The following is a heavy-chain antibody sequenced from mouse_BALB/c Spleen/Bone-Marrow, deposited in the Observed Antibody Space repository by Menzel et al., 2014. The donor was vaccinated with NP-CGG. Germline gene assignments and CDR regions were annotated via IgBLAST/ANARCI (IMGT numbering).Heavy chain of an antibody. CDR1: GYAFSSYW. V-gene: IGHV1-80*01. CDR2: IYPGDGDT. J-gene: IGHJ4*01. CDR3: ARWYRDPHFAMDY. Sequence: VQLQESGAELVRPGSSVKISCKASGYAFSSYWMNWVKQRPGQGLEWIGQIYPGDGDTNYNGNFKDKATLTVDRSSSTAFMQLGSLTSEDSAVYFCARWYRDPHFAMDYWGPGTSVTVSS. D-gene: IGHD2-14*01.